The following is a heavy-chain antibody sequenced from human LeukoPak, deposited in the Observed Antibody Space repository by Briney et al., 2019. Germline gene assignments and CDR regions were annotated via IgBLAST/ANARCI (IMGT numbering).Heavy chain of an antibody. CDR3: ARHRNKPYYYGSGSLSRFDP. Sequence: SETLSLTCAVYGGSFSGYYWSWIRQPPGKGLEWIGEINHSGSTNYNPSLKSRVTISVDTSKNQFSLKLSSVTAADTAVYYCARHRNKPYYYGSGSLSRFDPWGQGTLVTVSS. CDR1: GGSFSGYY. J-gene: IGHJ5*02. D-gene: IGHD3-10*01. V-gene: IGHV4-34*01. CDR2: INHSGST.